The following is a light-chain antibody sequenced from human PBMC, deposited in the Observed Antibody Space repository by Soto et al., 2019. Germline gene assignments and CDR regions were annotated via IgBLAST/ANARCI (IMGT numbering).Light chain of an antibody. J-gene: IGKJ5*01. CDR3: QVFTSHPIP. Sequence: DIPMTLSVSALSATIGDRVTIHCRASQSITTYLNWYRQKPGKAPKLLIYAASSLQSGVPSRFSGSGSETEFTLSISSLQPEDFTPYFCQVFTSHPIPFGHVTRLAI. V-gene: IGKV1-39*01. CDR2: AAS. CDR1: QSITTY.